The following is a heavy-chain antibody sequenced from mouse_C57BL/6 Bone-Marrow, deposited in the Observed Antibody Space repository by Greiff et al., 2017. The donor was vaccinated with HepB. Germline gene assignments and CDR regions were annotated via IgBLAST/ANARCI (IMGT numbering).Heavy chain of an antibody. CDR3: TLYYFDD. CDR2: IDPENGDT. J-gene: IGHJ2*01. CDR1: GFNIKDDY. Sequence: VQLQQSGAELVRPGASVKLSCTASGFNIKDDYMHWVKQRPEQGLEWIGWIDPENGDTEYASKFQGKATITADTSSNTAYLQLSSLTSEDTAVYYCTLYYFDDWGQGTTLTVSS. V-gene: IGHV14-4*01.